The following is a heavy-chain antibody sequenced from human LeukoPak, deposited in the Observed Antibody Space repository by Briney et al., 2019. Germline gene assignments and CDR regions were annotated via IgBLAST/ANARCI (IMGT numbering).Heavy chain of an antibody. CDR2: ITTTGNTA. V-gene: IGHV3-11*04. D-gene: IGHD6-13*01. J-gene: IGHJ4*02. Sequence: GGSLRLSCAASGFTFSDYFMTRIRQAPGKGLEWISYITTTGNTAFYADSVKGRFTVSRDNAKNSLYLQMNSVRAEDTAVYYCAREGAAAGLYFDYWGQGTLVTVSS. CDR1: GFTFSDYF. CDR3: AREGAAAGLYFDY.